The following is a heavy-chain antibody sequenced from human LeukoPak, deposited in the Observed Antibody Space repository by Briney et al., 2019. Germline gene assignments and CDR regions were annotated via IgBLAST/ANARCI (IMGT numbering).Heavy chain of an antibody. V-gene: IGHV4-30-4*01. CDR2: IYYTGST. D-gene: IGHD3-10*01. CDR1: GGSISSGGYY. Sequence: SGTLSLTCTVSGGSISSGGYYWSWIRQPPGKGLEWIVYIYYTGSTDYNPYLKSRVTISADTFKNQFYLKVNSVTAADTAVYYCARGEYYYGSGSPPNWFDRWGQGTLVTVS. J-gene: IGHJ5*02. CDR3: ARGEYYYGSGSPPNWFDR.